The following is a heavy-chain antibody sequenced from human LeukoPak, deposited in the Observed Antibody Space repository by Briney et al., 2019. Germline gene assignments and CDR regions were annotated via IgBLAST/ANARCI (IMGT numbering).Heavy chain of an antibody. D-gene: IGHD3-3*02. J-gene: IGHJ4*02. V-gene: IGHV3-11*01. CDR1: AVTFSDYY. Sequence: GGSLRLSCPASAVTFSDYYMSWIRQAPGKGLEWVSYISSSGGTIYYADCVKARFTISRDNAKNSLYLQMNSLSAEDTAVEYCATVRWISKDFDYWGQGTLVTVSS. CDR2: ISSSGGTI. CDR3: ATVRWISKDFDY.